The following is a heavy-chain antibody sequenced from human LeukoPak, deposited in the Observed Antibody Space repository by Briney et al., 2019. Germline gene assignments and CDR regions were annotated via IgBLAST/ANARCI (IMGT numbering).Heavy chain of an antibody. J-gene: IGHJ6*02. D-gene: IGHD6-13*01. CDR1: GFTFSGCE. CDR3: AKGQLVDYGMDV. V-gene: IGHV3-48*03. Sequence: PGGSLRLSCAISGFTFSGCELTWVRQAPGKGLEWISYISRSGNTIYYADSVKGRFTISRDTSKNTLYLQMNSLRAEDTAVYYCAKGQLVDYGMDVWGQGTTVTVS. CDR2: ISRSGNTI.